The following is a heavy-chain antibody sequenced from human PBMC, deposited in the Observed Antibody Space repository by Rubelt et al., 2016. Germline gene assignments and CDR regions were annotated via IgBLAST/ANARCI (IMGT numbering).Heavy chain of an antibody. V-gene: IGHV4-34*01. J-gene: IGHJ4*02. CDR2: INHSGST. D-gene: IGHD3-22*01. CDR3: ARHSLARMIVVVMLYYFDY. CDR1: GGSFSGYY. Sequence: QVQLQQWGAGLLKPSETLSLTCAVYGGSFSGYYWSWIRQPPGKGLEWIGEINHSGSTYYNPSLKGGGAISVDPSKNRFSRKLSSVTAADTAVYYCARHSLARMIVVVMLYYFDYWGQGTLVTVSS.